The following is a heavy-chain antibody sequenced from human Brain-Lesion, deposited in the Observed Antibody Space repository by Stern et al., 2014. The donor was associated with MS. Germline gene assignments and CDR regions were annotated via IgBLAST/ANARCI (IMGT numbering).Heavy chain of an antibody. CDR2: IYYSGFT. Sequence: QVQLQESGPGLVKPSETLSLTCTVSGGSISSSTYYWAWIRQPPGKGLEWIGNIYYSGFTSYNPSLKSRVTISVDKSKNQFPPQLCSVTAADTAIYYCARHDSVPRSSQLYSARDRGPGYFDYWGQGTLVTVSS. J-gene: IGHJ4*02. D-gene: IGHD1-26*01. CDR3: ARHDSVPRSSQLYSARDRGPGYFDY. V-gene: IGHV4-39*01. CDR1: GGSISSSTYY.